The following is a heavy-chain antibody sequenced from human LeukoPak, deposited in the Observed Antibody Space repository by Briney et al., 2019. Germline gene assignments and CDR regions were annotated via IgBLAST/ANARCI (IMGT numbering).Heavy chain of an antibody. J-gene: IGHJ3*02. V-gene: IGHV3-7*01. CDR1: GFSFRRHW. D-gene: IGHD5-24*01. Sequence: GGALRLSCVGSGFSFRRHWVNWVRQSPGKGLEWVANIKPDGSDKYYVDSARGRFTVSRDNAKNSAFLQMNSLRAEDTAIYYCATISAQTFDIWGQGTLVSVSS. CDR2: IKPDGSDK. CDR3: ATISAQTFDI.